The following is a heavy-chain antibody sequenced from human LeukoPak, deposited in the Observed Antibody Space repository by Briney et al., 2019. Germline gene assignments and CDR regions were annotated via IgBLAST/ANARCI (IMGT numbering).Heavy chain of an antibody. CDR1: GYSFTGYY. D-gene: IGHD2-21*02. J-gene: IGHJ4*02. Sequence: GASVKVSCKASGYSFTGYYMHWVRQAPGQGLEWMGWINPNSGGTKCAQKFQGSVTMTRDTSISTAYMELSRLRSDDTAVYYCAREAISNCGGDCYSDYWGQGTLVTVSS. V-gene: IGHV1-2*02. CDR3: AREAISNCGGDCYSDY. CDR2: INPNSGGT.